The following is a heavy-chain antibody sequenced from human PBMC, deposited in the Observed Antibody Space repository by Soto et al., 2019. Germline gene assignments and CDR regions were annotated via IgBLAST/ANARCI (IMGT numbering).Heavy chain of an antibody. CDR3: AIVENYYGSGSYYYWFDP. J-gene: IGHJ5*02. Sequence: SETLSLTCTVSGGSISSYYWSWIRQPPGKGLEWIGYIYYSGSTNYNPSLKSRVTISVDTSKNHFSLKLSSVSAADTAVFFFAIVENYYGSGSYYYWFDPWGQGTLVTVSS. V-gene: IGHV4-59*01. D-gene: IGHD3-10*01. CDR1: GGSISSYY. CDR2: IYYSGST.